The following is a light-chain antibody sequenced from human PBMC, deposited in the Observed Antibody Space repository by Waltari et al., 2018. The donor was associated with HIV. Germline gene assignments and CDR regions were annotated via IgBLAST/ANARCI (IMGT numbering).Light chain of an antibody. CDR1: TSTIGTNY. CDR3: GTWDTSLSAGL. J-gene: IGLJ2*01. Sequence: ISCSGSTSTIGTNYVSWYQQFPGPAPKLLIYDNNHRSSGIPDRFSGSKSGTSATLAITGLQTEDEADYYCGTWDTSLSAGLFGGGTKVTVL. V-gene: IGLV1-51*01. CDR2: DNN.